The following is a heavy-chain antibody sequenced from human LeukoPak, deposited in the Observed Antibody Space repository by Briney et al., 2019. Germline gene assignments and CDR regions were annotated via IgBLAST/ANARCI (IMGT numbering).Heavy chain of an antibody. Sequence: SETLSLTCAVYGGSFSGYYWSWIRQPPGKGLEWIGEINHSGSTNYNPSLKSRVTISVDTSKNQFSLKLSSVTAADTAVYYCARALWIAAAGIDYWGQGTLVTVSS. D-gene: IGHD6-13*01. CDR1: GGSFSGYY. J-gene: IGHJ4*02. CDR2: INHSGST. CDR3: ARALWIAAAGIDY. V-gene: IGHV4-34*01.